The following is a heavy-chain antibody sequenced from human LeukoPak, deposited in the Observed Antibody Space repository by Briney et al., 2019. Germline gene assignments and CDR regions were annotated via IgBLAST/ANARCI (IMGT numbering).Heavy chain of an antibody. Sequence: PGGSLRLSCVASGFTSKSHNMNWVRQAPGKGLEWVSFTSGDSKVIYYADSVKGRFTISRDNAKNSLYLQMDSLRAEDTAVYYCARERRTSYHYYYYGMDVWGQGTTVTVSS. D-gene: IGHD2-2*01. CDR1: GFTSKSHN. V-gene: IGHV3-21*04. CDR2: TSGDSKVI. J-gene: IGHJ6*02. CDR3: ARERRTSYHYYYYGMDV.